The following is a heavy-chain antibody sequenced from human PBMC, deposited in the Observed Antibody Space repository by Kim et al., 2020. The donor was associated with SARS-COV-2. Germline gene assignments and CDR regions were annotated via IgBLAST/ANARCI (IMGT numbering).Heavy chain of an antibody. CDR1: GFTFSSYG. D-gene: IGHD3-16*01. J-gene: IGHJ6*02. CDR2: ISYDGSNK. CDR3: AKGGLGGDPTVDV. V-gene: IGHV3-30*18. Sequence: GGSLRLSCAASGFTFSSYGMHWVRQAPGKGLEWVAVISYDGSNKYYADSVKGRFTISRDNSKNTLYLQMNSLRAEDTAVYYCAKGGLGGDPTVDVWGQGTTVTVSS.